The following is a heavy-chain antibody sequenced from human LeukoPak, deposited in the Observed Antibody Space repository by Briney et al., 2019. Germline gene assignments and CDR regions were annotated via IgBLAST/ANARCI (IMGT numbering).Heavy chain of an antibody. CDR2: ISSSSSYI. CDR3: ARAGTGYSSGWYGLDY. Sequence: GGSLRLSCAASGFTFSSYSMNWVRQAPGKGLEWVSSISSSSSYIYYADSVKGRFTISRDNAKSSLYLQMNSLRAEDTAVYYCARAGTGYSSGWYGLDYWGQGTLVTVSS. J-gene: IGHJ4*02. V-gene: IGHV3-21*01. D-gene: IGHD6-19*01. CDR1: GFTFSSYS.